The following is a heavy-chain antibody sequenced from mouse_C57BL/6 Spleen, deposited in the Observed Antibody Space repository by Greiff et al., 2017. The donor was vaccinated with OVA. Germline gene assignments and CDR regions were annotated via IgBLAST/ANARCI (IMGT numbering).Heavy chain of an antibody. CDR3: AKEGTGTKYFDV. CDR1: GYTFTSYW. D-gene: IGHD4-1*01. V-gene: IGHV1-50*01. Sequence: VQLQQPGAELVTPGASVKLSCKASGYTFTSYWMQWVKQRPGQGLEWIGEIDPSDSYTNYNQKFKGKATLTVDTSSSTAYMQLSSLTSEDSAVYYCAKEGTGTKYFDVWGTGTTVTVSS. J-gene: IGHJ1*03. CDR2: IDPSDSYT.